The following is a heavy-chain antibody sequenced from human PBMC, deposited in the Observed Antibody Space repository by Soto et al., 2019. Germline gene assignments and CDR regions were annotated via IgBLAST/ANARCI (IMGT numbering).Heavy chain of an antibody. CDR1: GYTFTNYG. Sequence: QVQLVQSGGEVKKPGASVKVSCKASGYTFTNYGISWVRQAPGQGLEWLGWINVYNGNTKYAQKVQGRDTMTTDTSTSTGFMAESSLRSHDTAAYYGARDVGSGSKNNKNTWFDPWGQGTLVT. J-gene: IGHJ5*02. D-gene: IGHD3-10*01. CDR2: INVYNGNT. V-gene: IGHV1-18*01. CDR3: ARDVGSGSKNNKNTWFDP.